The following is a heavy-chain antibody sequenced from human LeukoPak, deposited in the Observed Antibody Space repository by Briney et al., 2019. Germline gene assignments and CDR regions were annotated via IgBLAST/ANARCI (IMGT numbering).Heavy chain of an antibody. Sequence: SDALSLTCAVFGDSISRSDWWAWIRQPPGKGLEWLGNIYYSGRIYHNPSLQSRVIMSVDSSKNQFSLRLDSVTAADTAVYYCAKTRSGTYYGDSFDVWGQGKLVIVSS. CDR1: GDSISRSDW. V-gene: IGHV4-28*05. CDR3: AKTRSGTYYGDSFDV. D-gene: IGHD1-26*01. J-gene: IGHJ3*01. CDR2: IYYSGRI.